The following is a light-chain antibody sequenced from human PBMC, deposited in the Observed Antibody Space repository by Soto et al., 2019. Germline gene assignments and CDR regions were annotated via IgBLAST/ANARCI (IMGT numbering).Light chain of an antibody. J-gene: IGKJ3*01. CDR1: QSVSSSS. CDR2: GAS. CDR3: QQYGSSPIT. V-gene: IGKV3-20*01. Sequence: EIVFTQSPGTLSLSPGEIATLSCRAGQSVSSSSLAGYQQKPGQAPRLLIYGASSRATGIPDRFSGSGAGTDFTLTISRLEPEDFAVYYCQQYGSSPITFGHGNNVDI.